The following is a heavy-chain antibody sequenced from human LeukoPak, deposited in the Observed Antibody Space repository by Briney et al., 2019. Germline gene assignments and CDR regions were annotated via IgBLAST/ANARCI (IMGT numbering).Heavy chain of an antibody. CDR1: GGSISSYY. V-gene: IGHV4-59*12. D-gene: IGHD3-10*01. Sequence: SETLSLTCTVSGGSISSYYWSWIRQPPGKGLEWIGYIYYSGSTNYKPSLKSRVTISVDTSKNQFSLKLSSVTAADTAVYYCARRLRAITMVRGVIHNWFDPWGQGTLVTVSS. CDR2: IYYSGST. CDR3: ARRLRAITMVRGVIHNWFDP. J-gene: IGHJ5*02.